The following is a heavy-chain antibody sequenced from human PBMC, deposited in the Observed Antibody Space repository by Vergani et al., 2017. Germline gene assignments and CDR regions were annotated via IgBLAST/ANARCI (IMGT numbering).Heavy chain of an antibody. D-gene: IGHD3-10*01. CDR1: GGSISSGDYY. CDR2: IYYSGST. V-gene: IGHV4-30-4*08. J-gene: IGHJ4*02. Sequence: QMQLQESGPGVVKPSQTLSLTCTVSGGSISSGDYYWSWIRQPPGKGLEWIGYIYYSGSTYYNPSLKSRVTISVYTSKNQFSLKVRSVTAADTAVYYCASSNYYASGVDLGFDYWGQGTLVTVSS. CDR3: ASSNYYASGVDLGFDY.